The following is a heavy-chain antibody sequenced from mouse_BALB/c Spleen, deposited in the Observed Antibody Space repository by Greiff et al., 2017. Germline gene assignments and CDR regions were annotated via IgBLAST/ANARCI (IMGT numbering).Heavy chain of an antibody. CDR2: IDPENGDT. J-gene: IGHJ4*01. D-gene: IGHD1-3*01. Sequence: EVQLQQSGAELVRPGASVKLSCTASGFNINDYYMHWVKQRPEQGLEWIGWIDPENGDTEYAQKFQGKATMTADTSSNTAYLQLSSLTSEDTAVYYCDADNYIHYAMDYWGQGTSVTVSS. CDR1: GFNINDYY. V-gene: IGHV14-4*02. CDR3: DADNYIHYAMDY.